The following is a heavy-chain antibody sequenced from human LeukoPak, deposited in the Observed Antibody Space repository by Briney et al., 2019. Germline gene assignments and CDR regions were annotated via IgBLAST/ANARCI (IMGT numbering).Heavy chain of an antibody. V-gene: IGHV1-18*01. CDR2: ISAYNGNT. CDR1: AYTFTSYG. D-gene: IGHD3-22*01. Sequence: WASVKVSCKASAYTFTSYGISWVRQAPGQGLEWMGWISAYNGNTNYAQKFQGRVTMTRDMSTSTVYIELSSLRSEDTAVYYCARGGIYDSSGYFFDYWGQGTLVTVSS. CDR3: ARGGIYDSSGYFFDY. J-gene: IGHJ4*02.